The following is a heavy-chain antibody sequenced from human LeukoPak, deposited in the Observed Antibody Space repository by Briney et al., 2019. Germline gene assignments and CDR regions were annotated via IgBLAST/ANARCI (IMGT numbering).Heavy chain of an antibody. Sequence: ASVNVSCKASGYTFTGYYMHWVRQAPGQGLEWMGWINPNSGGTNYAQKFQGRVTMTRDTSISTAYMELSRLRSDDTAVYYCARDAYPRGYSYGNDAFDIWGQGTMVTVSS. J-gene: IGHJ3*02. V-gene: IGHV1-2*02. CDR1: GYTFTGYY. D-gene: IGHD5-18*01. CDR3: ARDAYPRGYSYGNDAFDI. CDR2: INPNSGGT.